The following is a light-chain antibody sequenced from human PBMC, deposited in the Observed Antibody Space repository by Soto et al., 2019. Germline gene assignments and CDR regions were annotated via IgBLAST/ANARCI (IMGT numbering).Light chain of an antibody. CDR1: SSGVGSYNL. J-gene: IGLJ1*01. CDR3: CSYAGSSTFVFV. CDR2: EGS. Sequence: QSVLTQPASVSGSPGQSITVSCTGTSSGVGSYNLVSWYQQHPGKAPKLMIYEGSKRPSGVSNRFSGSKSGNTASLTISGLQAEDEADYYCCSYAGSSTFVFVFGTGTKVTVL. V-gene: IGLV2-23*03.